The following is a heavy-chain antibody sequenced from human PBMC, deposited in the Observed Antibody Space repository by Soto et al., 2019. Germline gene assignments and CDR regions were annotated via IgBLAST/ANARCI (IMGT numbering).Heavy chain of an antibody. CDR3: ARDGRYSYGYDSVCLDY. J-gene: IGHJ4*02. D-gene: IGHD5-18*01. CDR2: ISSSSSYI. Sequence: VQLVESGGGVVQPGRSLRLSCAASGFTFSSYSMNWVRQAPGKGLEWVSSISSSSSYIYYADSVKGRFTISRDNAKNSLYLQMNSLRAEDTAVYYCARDGRYSYGYDSVCLDYWGQGTLVTVSS. V-gene: IGHV3-21*01. CDR1: GFTFSSYS.